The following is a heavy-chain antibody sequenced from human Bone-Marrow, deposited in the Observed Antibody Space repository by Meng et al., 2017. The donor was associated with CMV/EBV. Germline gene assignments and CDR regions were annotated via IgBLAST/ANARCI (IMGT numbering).Heavy chain of an antibody. CDR1: GFTVSSNY. J-gene: IGHJ4*02. Sequence: GESLKISCAASGFTVSSNYMSWVRQAPGKGLEWVSVIYSGGSTYYADSVKGRFTISRDNSKNTLYLQMNSLRAEDTAVYYCARGVFDLVGASFDYWGQGTRVTGSS. CDR3: ARGVFDLVGASFDY. D-gene: IGHD1-26*01. V-gene: IGHV3-53*01. CDR2: IYSGGST.